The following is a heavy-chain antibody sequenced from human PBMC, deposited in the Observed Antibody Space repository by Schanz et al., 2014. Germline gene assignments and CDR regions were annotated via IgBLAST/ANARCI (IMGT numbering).Heavy chain of an antibody. CDR1: GYRFTSNG. V-gene: IGHV1-18*04. J-gene: IGHJ6*02. CDR2: INSYNGNT. D-gene: IGHD6-13*01. Sequence: QVQLVQSGAEVKKPGASVKVSCKASGYRFTSNGISWVRQAPGQGLEWMGWINSYNGNTNYAQKVQGRVTMTTDTSTSTAYMELRSLRSDDTAVYYCARDNLVSSSWYNYYGMDVWGQGTTVTVSS. CDR3: ARDNLVSSSWYNYYGMDV.